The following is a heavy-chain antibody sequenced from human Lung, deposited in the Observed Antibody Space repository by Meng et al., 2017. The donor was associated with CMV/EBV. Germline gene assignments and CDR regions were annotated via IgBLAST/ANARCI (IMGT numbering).Heavy chain of an antibody. CDR3: ARGWTTGDGDY. D-gene: IGHD7-27*01. J-gene: IGHJ4*02. V-gene: IGHV1-2*02. CDR2: INCHSGGT. CDR1: GYTFTGFY. Sequence: SCKASGYTFTGFYIHWVRQAPGQGLEWMGWINCHSGGTNYAQKFQGKVTMTRDTSINTAHMDLNRLRSDDMAVYYCARGWTTGDGDYWGQGTLVTVSS.